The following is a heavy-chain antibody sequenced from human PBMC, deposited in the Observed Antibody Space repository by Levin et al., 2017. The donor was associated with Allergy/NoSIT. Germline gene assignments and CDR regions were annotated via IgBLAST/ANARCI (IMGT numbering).Heavy chain of an antibody. CDR2: IRNRANSYVT. CDR1: GFTFSDHY. J-gene: IGHJ4*02. Sequence: PGGSLRLSCAVSGFTFSDHYMDWVRQAPGKGLEWVGRIRNRANSYVTEYAASVKGRFTISRDDSENSLYLQMNSLKTEDTAVYYCVRATSQYYFDSWGQGTLVTVSS. D-gene: IGHD6-19*01. V-gene: IGHV3-72*01. CDR3: VRATSQYYFDS.